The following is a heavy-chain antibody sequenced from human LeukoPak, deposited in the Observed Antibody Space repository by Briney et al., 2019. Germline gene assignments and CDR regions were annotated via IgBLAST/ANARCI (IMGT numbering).Heavy chain of an antibody. Sequence: EASVKVSCKASGGTFSSYAISWVRQAPGQGLEWMGGIIPIFGTANYAQKFQGRVTITTDESTSTAYMELSSLRSEDTAVYYCARDDSSSWYEDAFDIWGQGTMVTISS. V-gene: IGHV1-69*05. CDR2: IIPIFGTA. CDR3: ARDDSSSWYEDAFDI. D-gene: IGHD6-13*01. CDR1: GGTFSSYA. J-gene: IGHJ3*02.